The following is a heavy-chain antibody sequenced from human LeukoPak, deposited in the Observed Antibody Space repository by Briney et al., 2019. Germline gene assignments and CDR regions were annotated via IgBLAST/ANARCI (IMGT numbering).Heavy chain of an antibody. CDR3: AREAGGPAGAFDI. V-gene: IGHV3-30*04. CDR1: GFTFSSYA. CDR2: ISYDGSNK. J-gene: IGHJ3*02. D-gene: IGHD4-23*01. Sequence: GGSLRLSCAASGFTFSSYAMHWVRQAPGKGLEWVAVISYDGSNKYYADSVKGRFTISRDNSKNTLYLQMNSLRAEDTAVYCCAREAGGPAGAFDIWGQGTMVTVSS.